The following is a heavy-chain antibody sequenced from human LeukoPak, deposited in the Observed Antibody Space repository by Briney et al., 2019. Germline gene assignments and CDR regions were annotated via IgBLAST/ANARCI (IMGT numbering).Heavy chain of an antibody. V-gene: IGHV3-9*01. CDR1: GFTFDDYA. D-gene: IGHD3-3*01. CDR2: ISWNSGSI. J-gene: IGHJ6*03. CDR3: ARAAYYDFWSGYYLYYYYYYYMDV. Sequence: GGSLRLSCAASGFTFDDYAMHWVRQAPGKGLEWVSGISWNSGSIGYADSVKGRFTISRDNAKNSLYLQMNSLRAEDTALYYCARAAYYDFWSGYYLYYYYYYYMDVWGKGTTVTVSS.